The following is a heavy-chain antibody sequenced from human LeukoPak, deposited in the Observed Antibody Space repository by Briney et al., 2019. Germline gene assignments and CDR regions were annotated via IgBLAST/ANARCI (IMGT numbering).Heavy chain of an antibody. CDR2: IKQDGSEK. D-gene: IGHD3-10*01. CDR1: GFTFSSYW. V-gene: IGHV3-7*01. Sequence: GGSLRLSCAASGFTFSSYWMSWVRQAPGKGLEWVANIKQDGSEKYYVDSVKGRFTISRDNAKNSLYLQMNSLRAEDTAVYYCASERYYYGSGSYGGYWGQGTLVTVSS. J-gene: IGHJ4*02. CDR3: ASERYYYGSGSYGGY.